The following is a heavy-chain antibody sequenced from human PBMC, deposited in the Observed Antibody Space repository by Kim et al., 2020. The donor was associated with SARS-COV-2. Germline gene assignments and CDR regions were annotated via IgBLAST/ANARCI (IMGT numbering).Heavy chain of an antibody. CDR3: ARATEKWFDP. D-gene: IGHD4-4*01. J-gene: IGHJ5*02. Sequence: SETLSLTCTVSGGSISSYYWSWIRQPPGKGLEWIGYIYYSGSTNYNPSLKSRVTISVDTSKNQFSLKLSSVTAADTAVYYCARATEKWFDPWGQGTLVTV. V-gene: IGHV4-59*13. CDR2: IYYSGST. CDR1: GGSISSYY.